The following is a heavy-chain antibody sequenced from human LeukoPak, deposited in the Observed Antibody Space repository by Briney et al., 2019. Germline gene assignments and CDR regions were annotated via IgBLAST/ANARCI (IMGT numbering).Heavy chain of an antibody. CDR2: IYYSGST. D-gene: IGHD5-12*01. CDR3: ARADIVATIPDAFDI. V-gene: IGHV4-31*03. Sequence: SETLSLTCTVSGVSISSGGYYWSWIRQHPGKGLEWIGYIYYSGSTYYNPSLKSRVTISVDTSKNQFSLKLSSVTAADTAVYYCARADIVATIPDAFDIWGQGTMVTVSS. CDR1: GVSISSGGYY. J-gene: IGHJ3*02.